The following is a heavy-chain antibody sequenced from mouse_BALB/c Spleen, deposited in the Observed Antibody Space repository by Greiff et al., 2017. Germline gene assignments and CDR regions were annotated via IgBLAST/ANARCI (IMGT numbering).Heavy chain of an antibody. J-gene: IGHJ2*01. Sequence: EVMLVESGGGLVKPGGSLKLSCAASGFTFSSYAMSWVRQTPEKRLEWVATISSGGSYTYYPDSVKGRFTISRDNAKNTLYLQMSSLRSEDTAMYYCARLHYYGYDYWGQGTTLTVSS. CDR1: GFTFSSYA. CDR3: ARLHYYGYDY. CDR2: ISSGGSYT. V-gene: IGHV5-9-1*01. D-gene: IGHD1-2*01.